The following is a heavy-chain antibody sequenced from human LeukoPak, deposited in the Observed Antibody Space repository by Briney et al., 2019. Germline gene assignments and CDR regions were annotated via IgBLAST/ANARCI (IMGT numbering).Heavy chain of an antibody. CDR1: GFTFSAYA. J-gene: IGHJ4*02. CDR3: ARSLTTLTYEGY. CDR2: INSGSTYT. V-gene: IGHV3-21*01. D-gene: IGHD1-1*01. Sequence: KSGGSLRLSCAASGFTFSAYAMNWVRQAPGKGLEWVSSINSGSTYTYYTESVKGRFTVSRDNAKNSLFLQTNSLRAEDTAIYYCARSLTTLTYEGYWGQGTLVTVSS.